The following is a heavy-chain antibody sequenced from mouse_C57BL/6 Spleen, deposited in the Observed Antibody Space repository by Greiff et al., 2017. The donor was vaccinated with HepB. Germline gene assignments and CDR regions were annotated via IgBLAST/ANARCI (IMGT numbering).Heavy chain of an antibody. CDR3: ATEVYYYGSSLHAMDY. CDR1: GYTFTDHT. Sequence: VQLQQSDAELVKPGASVKISCKVSGYTFTDHTIHWMKQRPEQGLEWIGYIYPSDGSTMYNEKFKGKDTLTADKSSSTAYMQINSLTSEDSAVYFCATEVYYYGSSLHAMDYWGQGTSVTVSS. J-gene: IGHJ4*01. V-gene: IGHV1-78*01. CDR2: IYPSDGST. D-gene: IGHD1-1*01.